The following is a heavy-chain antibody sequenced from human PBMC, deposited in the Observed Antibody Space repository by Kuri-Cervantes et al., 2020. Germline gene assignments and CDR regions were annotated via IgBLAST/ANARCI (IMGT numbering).Heavy chain of an antibody. V-gene: IGHV3-30*18. J-gene: IGHJ4*02. D-gene: IGHD3-22*01. CDR3: AKGSFYYDTGDNRFGEVPLPLDH. CDR1: RFSFSTFG. Sequence: GGSLRLSCEASRFSFSTFGMHWVRQAPGKGFQSVASISYDGSSEFYADSVKGRFTISRENSKNTLFLQMNSLRPEDTAVYYCAKGSFYYDTGDNRFGEVPLPLDHWGQGTLVTVSS. CDR2: ISYDGSSE.